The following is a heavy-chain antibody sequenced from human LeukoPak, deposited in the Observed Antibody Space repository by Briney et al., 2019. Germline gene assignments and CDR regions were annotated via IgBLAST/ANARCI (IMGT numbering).Heavy chain of an antibody. Sequence: ASVKVSCKASGYTFTSYGISWVRQAPGQGLEWMGWISAYNGNTNYAQKLQGRVTMTTDTSTSTAYMELRSLRSDDTAVYYCARDWYYYGSGSSYYCGMDVWGQGTTVTVSS. CDR3: ARDWYYYGSGSSYYCGMDV. CDR2: ISAYNGNT. V-gene: IGHV1-18*01. J-gene: IGHJ6*02. CDR1: GYTFTSYG. D-gene: IGHD3-10*01.